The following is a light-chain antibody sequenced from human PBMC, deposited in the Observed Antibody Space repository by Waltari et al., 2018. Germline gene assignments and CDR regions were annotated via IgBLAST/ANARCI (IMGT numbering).Light chain of an antibody. CDR3: SSYTSSSTWV. CDR2: DVS. Sequence: QSALTQPASVSGSPGQSITISCTGTSSDVGGYNYVSWYQQHPGKAPKVMIYDVSKRPSGVSNRFSGSKSGNMASLTISGLQAEDEADYYCSSYTSSSTWVFGGGTKLTVL. CDR1: SSDVGGYNY. J-gene: IGLJ3*02. V-gene: IGLV2-14*01.